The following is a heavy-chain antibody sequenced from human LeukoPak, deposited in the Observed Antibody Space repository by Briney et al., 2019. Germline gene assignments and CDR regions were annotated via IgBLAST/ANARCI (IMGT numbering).Heavy chain of an antibody. Sequence: PSGTLSLTCAVSGGSISSSNWWSWVRRPPGKGLEWIGEIYHSGSTNYNPSLKSRVTISVDKSKNQFSLKLSSVTAADTAVYYCASLGYYDILTGSSTYAFDIWGQGTMVTVSS. V-gene: IGHV4-4*02. J-gene: IGHJ3*02. CDR1: GGSISSSNW. D-gene: IGHD3-9*01. CDR3: ASLGYYDILTGSSTYAFDI. CDR2: IYHSGST.